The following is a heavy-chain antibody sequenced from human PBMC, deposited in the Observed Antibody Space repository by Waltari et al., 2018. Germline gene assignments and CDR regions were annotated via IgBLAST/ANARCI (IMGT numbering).Heavy chain of an antibody. V-gene: IGHV4-39*01. D-gene: IGHD3-10*01. CDR3: ARVTMVRGVIPYYYYYYGMDV. CDR1: GGSISSSSYY. CDR2: IYYSGST. J-gene: IGHJ6*02. Sequence: QLQLQESGPGLVKPSETLSLTCTVSGGSISSSSYYWGWIRQPPGKGPEWIGSIYYSGSTYYNPSLKSRVTISVDTSKNQFSLKLSSVTAADTAVYYCARVTMVRGVIPYYYYYYGMDVWGQGTTVTVSS.